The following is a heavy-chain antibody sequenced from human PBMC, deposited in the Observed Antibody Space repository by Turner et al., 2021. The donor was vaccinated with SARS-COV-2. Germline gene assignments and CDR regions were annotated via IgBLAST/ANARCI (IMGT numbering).Heavy chain of an antibody. CDR3: ARLHGHCTSTSCYWDYYFGMDV. Sequence: QVQLVQSGAEVKKPGASVKVFCKASGYTFTNYDSNWVRQATGQGLEWMGWMNPNSGNTGYAQKFPGRVTMTRDTSISTAYMELSSLRSEDTAVYYCARLHGHCTSTSCYWDYYFGMDVWGQGTTVTVSS. D-gene: IGHD2-2*01. V-gene: IGHV1-8*01. CDR1: GYTFTNYD. CDR2: MNPNSGNT. J-gene: IGHJ6*02.